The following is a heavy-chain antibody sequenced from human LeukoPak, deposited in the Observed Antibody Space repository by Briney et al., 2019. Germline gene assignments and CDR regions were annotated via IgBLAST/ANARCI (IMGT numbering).Heavy chain of an antibody. J-gene: IGHJ4*02. CDR2: ISHSGST. D-gene: IGHD2-2*01. CDR3: ARPSRGY. V-gene: IGHV4-34*01. Sequence: PAETLSLTCAVYGRSFSGYYWSWIRQPPGKGLEWIGEISHSGSTNYNPSLKSRVTISVDTSKNQFSLKLSSVTAADTAVYYCARPSRGYWGQGTLVTVSS. CDR1: GRSFSGYY.